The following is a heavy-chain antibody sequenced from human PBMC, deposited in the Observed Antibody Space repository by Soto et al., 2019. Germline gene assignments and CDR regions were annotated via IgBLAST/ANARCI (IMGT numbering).Heavy chain of an antibody. Sequence: QVQLVQSGAEVKKPGASVKVSCTASGYTFTSYGISWVRQAPGQGREWMGWISAYNGNTNYAQKLQGRVTMTTDTSTSTAYMELRSLRSDDTAVYYWARDKLRDYVGLFQHWGQGTLVTVSS. D-gene: IGHD4-17*01. CDR1: GYTFTSYG. CDR2: ISAYNGNT. J-gene: IGHJ1*01. V-gene: IGHV1-18*01. CDR3: ARDKLRDYVGLFQH.